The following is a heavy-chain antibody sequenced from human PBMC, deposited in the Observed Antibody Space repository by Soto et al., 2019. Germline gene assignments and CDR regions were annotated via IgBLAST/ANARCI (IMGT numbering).Heavy chain of an antibody. CDR2: IYYSGST. J-gene: IGHJ4*02. D-gene: IGHD3-10*01. CDR3: ARWWFGEFFDY. V-gene: IGHV4-30-4*01. Sequence: QVQLQESSTGLVKPSQTLSLTCTVSGGSISSGDYYWSWIRQPPGKGLEWIGYIYYSGSTYYNPSLKSRVTISVDTSKNQFSLKLSSVTAADMAVYYCARWWFGEFFDYWGQGTLVTVSS. CDR1: GGSISSGDYY.